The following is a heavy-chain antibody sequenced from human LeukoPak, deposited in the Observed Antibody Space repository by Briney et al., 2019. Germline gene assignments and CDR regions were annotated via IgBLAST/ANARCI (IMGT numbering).Heavy chain of an antibody. D-gene: IGHD1-26*01. J-gene: IGHJ4*02. CDR2: IFTSEST. Sequence: AETLSLTRTVSGGSISSYFGGTIRQPAGEAREWSGRIFTSESTKHHTSLESRVSMSVDASKNQFSLKLGSVTAADTAVFYSARGNSGSYREFDYWGQGTLVTVSS. CDR3: ARGNSGSYREFDY. CDR1: GGSISSYF. V-gene: IGHV4-4*07.